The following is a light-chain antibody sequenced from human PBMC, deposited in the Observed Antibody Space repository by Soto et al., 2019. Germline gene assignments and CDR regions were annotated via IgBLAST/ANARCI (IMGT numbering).Light chain of an antibody. J-gene: IGLJ2*01. CDR2: TNN. CDR3: AAWDDSLIGVV. V-gene: IGLV1-44*01. CDR1: SSNIGSNP. Sequence: QSVLTQPPSASGTPGLRVTISCSGSSSNIGSNPVNWYQQLPGTAPKLLIYTNNQRPSGVPDRFSGSKSGTSASPAISGLQSDDEADYYCAAWDDSLIGVVFGGGTKLTVL.